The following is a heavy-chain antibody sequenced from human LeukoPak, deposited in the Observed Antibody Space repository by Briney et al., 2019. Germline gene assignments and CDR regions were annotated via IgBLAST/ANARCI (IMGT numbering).Heavy chain of an antibody. CDR2: ISAYNGNT. D-gene: IGHD6-6*01. CDR1: GYTFTSYG. V-gene: IGHV1-18*01. Sequence: ASVKVSCKASGYTFTSYGISWVRQAPGQGLEWMGWISAYNGNTNYAQELQGRVTMTTDTSTSTAYMELRSLRSDDTAVYYCARDRDGYSSSRYYYGMDVWGQGTTVTVSS. CDR3: ARDRDGYSSSRYYYGMDV. J-gene: IGHJ6*02.